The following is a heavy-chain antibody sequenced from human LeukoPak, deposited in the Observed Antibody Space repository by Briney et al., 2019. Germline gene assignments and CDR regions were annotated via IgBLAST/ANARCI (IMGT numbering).Heavy chain of an antibody. CDR2: IYYSGST. CDR1: GGSISNYY. J-gene: IGHJ4*02. Sequence: PSETLCLTCTVSGGSISNYYLIWIRQPPGKGLDWIGYIYYSGSTNYNPSLKSRVTISVDTSKTQFSLKLSSVTAADTAVYYCARMGNYGANSYYFDYWGQGTLVTVSS. D-gene: IGHD4-23*01. CDR3: ARMGNYGANSYYFDY. V-gene: IGHV4-59*01.